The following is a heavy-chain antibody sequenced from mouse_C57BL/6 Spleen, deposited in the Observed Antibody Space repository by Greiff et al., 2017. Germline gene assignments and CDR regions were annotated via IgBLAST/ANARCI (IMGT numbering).Heavy chain of an antibody. CDR1: GYTFTSYW. Sequence: VQLQQPGAELVRPGSSVKLSCKASGYTFTSYWMDWVKQRPGQGLEWIGNIYPSDSETHYNQKFKDKATLTVDKSSSTAYMQLSSLTSEDSAVYYCATMFTTWYAMDYWGQGTSVTVSS. CDR3: ATMFTTWYAMDY. CDR2: IYPSDSET. J-gene: IGHJ4*01. V-gene: IGHV1-61*01. D-gene: IGHD2-2*01.